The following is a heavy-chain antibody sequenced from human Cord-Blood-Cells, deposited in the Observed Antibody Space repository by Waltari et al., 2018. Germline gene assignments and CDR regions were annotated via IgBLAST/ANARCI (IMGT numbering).Heavy chain of an antibody. Sequence: QVQLQQWGAGLLKPSETLSLTCAVYGGSFSGYYWSWIRQPPGKGLEWIGEIKHSGSTNYNPSLKSRVTISVDTSKNQFSLKLSSVTAADTAVYYCARSSSSDAFDIWGQGTMVTVSS. CDR3: ARSSSSDAFDI. D-gene: IGHD6-13*01. J-gene: IGHJ3*02. V-gene: IGHV4-34*01. CDR1: GGSFSGYY. CDR2: IKHSGST.